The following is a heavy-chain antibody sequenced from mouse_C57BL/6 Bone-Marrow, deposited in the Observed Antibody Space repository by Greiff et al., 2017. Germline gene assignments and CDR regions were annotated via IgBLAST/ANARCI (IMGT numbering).Heavy chain of an antibody. V-gene: IGHV1-85*01. Sequence: QVQLQQSGPELVKPGASVKLSCKASGYTFTSYDINWVKQRPGQGLEWIGWIYPRDGSTKYNEKLQGKATLTVETSSSTAYMELHSLTSEDSAVYFCAIDYGSSSWYFDVWGTGTTVSVSS. CDR1: GYTFTSYD. CDR2: IYPRDGST. D-gene: IGHD1-1*01. CDR3: AIDYGSSSWYFDV. J-gene: IGHJ1*03.